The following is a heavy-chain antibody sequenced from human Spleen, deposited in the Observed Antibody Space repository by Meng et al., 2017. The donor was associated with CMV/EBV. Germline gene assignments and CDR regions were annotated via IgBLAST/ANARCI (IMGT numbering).Heavy chain of an antibody. CDR1: GGTFSSYT. V-gene: IGHV1-69*04. CDR3: ARDRMEQLPAGRAFDI. CDR2: IIPILGIA. Sequence: VSCKASGGTFSSYTISWVRQAPGQGLEWMGRIIPILGIANYAQKFQGRVTITADKSTSTAYMELSSLRSEDTAVYYCARDRMEQLPAGRAFDIWGQGTMVTVSS. J-gene: IGHJ3*02. D-gene: IGHD5-24*01.